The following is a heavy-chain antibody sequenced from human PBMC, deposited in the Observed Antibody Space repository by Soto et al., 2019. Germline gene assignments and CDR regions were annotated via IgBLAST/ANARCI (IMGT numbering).Heavy chain of an antibody. J-gene: IGHJ5*02. Sequence: EVQLVESGGGLVQPGGSLKLSCAASGFTFSGSAMHWVRQASGKGLEWVGRIRSKANSYATAYAASVKGRFTISRDDSQNTAYLQMNSLQTEDTAVYYCTRHAELGSWISTSCPKRVWFDPWGQGTLVTVSS. CDR1: GFTFSGSA. CDR3: TRHAELGSWISTSCPKRVWFDP. D-gene: IGHD2-2*01. CDR2: IRSKANSYAT. V-gene: IGHV3-73*01.